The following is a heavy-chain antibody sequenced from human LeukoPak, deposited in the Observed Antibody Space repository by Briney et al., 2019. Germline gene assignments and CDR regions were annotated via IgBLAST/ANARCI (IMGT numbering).Heavy chain of an antibody. Sequence: PGGSLRLSCAASGFTFSSYGMHWVRQAPGKGLEWVAVISYDGSNKYYADSVKGRFTISRDNSKNTLYLQMNSLRAEDTAVYYCAKDSGGLDIWGQGTMVTVSS. J-gene: IGHJ3*02. CDR3: AKDSGGLDI. CDR1: GFTFSSYG. V-gene: IGHV3-30*18. CDR2: ISYDGSNK. D-gene: IGHD2-15*01.